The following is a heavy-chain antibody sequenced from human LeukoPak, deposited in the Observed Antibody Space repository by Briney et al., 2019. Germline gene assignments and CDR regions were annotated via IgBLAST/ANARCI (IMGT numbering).Heavy chain of an antibody. V-gene: IGHV3-30*03. CDR2: ISYDGSKK. Sequence: GGSLRLSSAASGFTSSSYSMNWVRQAPGKGLEWVAVISYDGSKKYYADSVKGRFTGSKDNAKKMVYLQMNSLTAEDTATYYCVSRYSGNVPWGTWGQGTLVTVSS. CDR3: VSRYSGNVPWGT. D-gene: IGHD3-10*01. J-gene: IGHJ5*02. CDR1: GFTSSSYS.